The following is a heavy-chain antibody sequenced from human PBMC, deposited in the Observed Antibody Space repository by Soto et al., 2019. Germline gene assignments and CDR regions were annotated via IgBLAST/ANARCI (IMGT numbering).Heavy chain of an antibody. CDR2: IYATGSS. Sequence: TQSLTCNASSASLSTYYWRSICQPPGKGLEWIGRIYATGSSDYTPSLRSRITISVDMSKKQFSLTLRSVTAADTAMYYCVREGTKNLRDWFDPWGQGFLVTASS. CDR3: VREGTKNLRDWFDP. D-gene: IGHD1-1*01. J-gene: IGHJ5*02. CDR1: SASLSTYY. V-gene: IGHV4-4*07.